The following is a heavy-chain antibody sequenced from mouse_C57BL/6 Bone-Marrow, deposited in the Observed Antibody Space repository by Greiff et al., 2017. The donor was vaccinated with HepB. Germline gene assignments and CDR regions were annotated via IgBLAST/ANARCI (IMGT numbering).Heavy chain of an antibody. V-gene: IGHV1-69*01. J-gene: IGHJ2*01. CDR1: GYTFTSYW. CDR3: ARERVLYYFDY. CDR2: IDPSDSYT. Sequence: VQLQQPGAELVMPGASVKLSCKASGYTFTSYWMHWVKQRPGQGLEWIGEIDPSDSYTNYNQKFKGKSTLTVDKSSSTAYMQLSSLTSEDSAVYYGARERVLYYFDYWGQGTTLTVSS.